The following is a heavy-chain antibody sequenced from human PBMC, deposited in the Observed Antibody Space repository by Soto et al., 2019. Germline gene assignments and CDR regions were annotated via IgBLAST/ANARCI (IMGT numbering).Heavy chain of an antibody. CDR1: GFTFSSYG. D-gene: IGHD2-15*01. Sequence: QVQLVESGGGVVQPGRSLRLSCAASGFTFSSYGMHWVRQAPGKGLEWVAVISYDGSNKYYADSVKGRFTISRDNYKNTLYLPMNSLRAEDTAVYYCAKPTDSSGYHDGMDVWGQGTTVTVSS. V-gene: IGHV3-30*18. CDR2: ISYDGSNK. CDR3: AKPTDSSGYHDGMDV. J-gene: IGHJ6*02.